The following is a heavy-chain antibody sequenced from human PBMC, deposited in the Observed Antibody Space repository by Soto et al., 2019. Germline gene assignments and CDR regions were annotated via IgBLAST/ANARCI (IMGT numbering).Heavy chain of an antibody. CDR2: IIPIFGTA. CDR3: ARDRDDYVWGSYRYIYD. CDR1: GGTFSSYA. V-gene: IGHV1-69*01. Sequence: QVQLVQSGAEVKKPGSSVKVSCKASGGTFSSYAISWVRQAPGQGLEWMGGIIPIFGTANYAQKFQGRVTITADESTSTAYMELSSLRSEDTAVYYCARDRDDYVWGSYRYIYDWGQGTLVTVSS. D-gene: IGHD3-16*02. J-gene: IGHJ4*02.